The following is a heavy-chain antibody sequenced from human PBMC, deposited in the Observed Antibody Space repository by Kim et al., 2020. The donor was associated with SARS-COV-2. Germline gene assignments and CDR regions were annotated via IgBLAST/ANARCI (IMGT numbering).Heavy chain of an antibody. CDR3: ARDWIGRDGYSQGELDY. Sequence: ASVNVSCKASGYTFTSYYMHWVRQAPGQGLEWMGIINPSGGSTSYAQKFQGRVTMTRDTSTSTVYMELSSLRSEDTAVYYCARDWIGRDGYSQGELDYWGQGTLVTVSS. J-gene: IGHJ4*02. D-gene: IGHD5-18*01. V-gene: IGHV1-46*01. CDR1: GYTFTSYY. CDR2: INPSGGST.